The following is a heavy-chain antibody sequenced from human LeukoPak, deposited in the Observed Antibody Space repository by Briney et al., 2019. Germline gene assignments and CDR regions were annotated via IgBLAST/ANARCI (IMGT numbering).Heavy chain of an antibody. CDR2: IYHSGRT. V-gene: IGHV4-38-2*02. Sequence: SETLSLTCTVSGYFISSGYYWGWIRQPPGKGLEWIGSIYHSGRTYYNPSLKSRVTISVDTSKNQFSLKLSSVTAADTAVYYCARLSGYGLHYYYHMDVWGKGTTLTVSS. CDR3: ARLSGYGLHYYYHMDV. CDR1: GYFISSGYY. J-gene: IGHJ6*03. D-gene: IGHD5-12*01.